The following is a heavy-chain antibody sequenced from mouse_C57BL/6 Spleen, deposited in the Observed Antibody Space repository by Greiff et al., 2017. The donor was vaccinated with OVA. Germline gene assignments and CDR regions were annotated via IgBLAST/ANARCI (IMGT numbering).Heavy chain of an antibody. J-gene: IGHJ3*01. CDR1: GYAFSSSW. V-gene: IGHV1-82*01. CDR3: ARESIRQLSAY. D-gene: IGHD3-2*02. CDR2: IYPGDGDT. Sequence: QVQLQQSGPELVKPGASVKISCKASGYAFSSSWMNWVKQRPGKGLEWIGRIYPGDGDTNYNGKFKGKATLTADESSSTAYMQLSSLTSEDSAVYFCARESIRQLSAYWGQRTLVTVSA.